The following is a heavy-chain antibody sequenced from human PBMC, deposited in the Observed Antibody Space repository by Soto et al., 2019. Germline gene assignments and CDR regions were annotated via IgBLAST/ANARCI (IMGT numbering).Heavy chain of an antibody. CDR1: GYTFTGYY. V-gene: IGHV1-2*02. Sequence: ASVKVSCKASGYTFTGYYVHWVRQAPGQGLEWMGWINPNSGDTYLAQRFQGRVTMNRDTSIGTAYMELRGLTSDDTAEYYCAKGGAIVAAGTRVYLYNAMEVWGQGTKVTV. CDR2: INPNSGDT. CDR3: AKGGAIVAAGTRVYLYNAMEV. D-gene: IGHD1-26*01. J-gene: IGHJ6*02.